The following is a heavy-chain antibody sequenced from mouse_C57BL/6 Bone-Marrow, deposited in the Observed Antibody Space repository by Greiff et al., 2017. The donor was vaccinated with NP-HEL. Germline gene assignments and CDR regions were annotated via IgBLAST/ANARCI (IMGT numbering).Heavy chain of an antibody. V-gene: IGHV1-78*01. Sequence: VMLVESDAELVKPGASVKISCKVSGYTFTDHTIHWMKQRPEQGLEWIGYIYPRDGSTKYNEKFKGKATLTADKSSSTAYMQLNSLTSEDSAVDFCACHLLLRSWFAYWGQGTLVTVSA. CDR1: GYTFTDHT. CDR2: IYPRDGST. J-gene: IGHJ3*01. CDR3: ACHLLLRSWFAY. D-gene: IGHD1-1*01.